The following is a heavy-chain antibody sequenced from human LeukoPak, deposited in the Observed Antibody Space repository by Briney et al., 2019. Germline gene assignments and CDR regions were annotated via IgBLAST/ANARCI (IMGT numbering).Heavy chain of an antibody. J-gene: IGHJ4*02. CDR2: MNPNSGNK. CDR3: ARYCSGGSCYLGFDY. V-gene: IGHV1-8*01. D-gene: IGHD2-15*01. CDR1: GYTFTSYN. Sequence: ASVKVSCKASGYTFTSYNINWVRQATGKGLEWMGWMNPNSGNKGSERKFQGRVTMTRITSTSTAYMELSSLRSEDTAVHYCARYCSGGSCYLGFDYWGQGTLVTVSS.